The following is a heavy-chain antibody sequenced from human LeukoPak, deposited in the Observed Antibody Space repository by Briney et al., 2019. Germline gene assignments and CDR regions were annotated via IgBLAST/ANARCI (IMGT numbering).Heavy chain of an antibody. CDR2: IYHSGST. V-gene: IGHV4-59*12. CDR3: ARGNWNYEYFDY. J-gene: IGHJ4*02. CDR1: GGSISSYY. Sequence: SETLSLTCTVSGGSISSYYWSWIRQPPGKGLEWIGYIYHSGSTYYNPSLKSRVTISVDRSKNQFSLKLSSVTAADTAAYYCARGNWNYEYFDYWGQGTLVTVSS. D-gene: IGHD1-7*01.